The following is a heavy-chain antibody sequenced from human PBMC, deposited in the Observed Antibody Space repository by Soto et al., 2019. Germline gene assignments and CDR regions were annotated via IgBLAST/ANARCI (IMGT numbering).Heavy chain of an antibody. V-gene: IGHV3-30*18. CDR3: AKDGRPSITIFGVVTPPDY. D-gene: IGHD3-3*01. CDR2: ISYDGSKK. Sequence: SGGSLRLSCAASGFTFNSYAMHWVRQAPGEGLEWVAVISYDGSKKYQADSVKGRFTISRDNSGNTLYLQMTRLREEDTAVYYCAKDGRPSITIFGVVTPPDYWGPGAVVTVSS. CDR1: GFTFNSYA. J-gene: IGHJ4*02.